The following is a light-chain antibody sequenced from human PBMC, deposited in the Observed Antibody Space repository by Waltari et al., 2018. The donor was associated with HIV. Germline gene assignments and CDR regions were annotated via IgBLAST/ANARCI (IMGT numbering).Light chain of an antibody. V-gene: IGLV2-23*02. CDR3: CSYAASRSVV. Sequence: QSALAQPASVSDSPGPSITLPCTGTSSHVGSYNIVSRYQQHPGKVPKLIIYEVTKRPSGVSNRFSGSKSGNTASLTISGLQAEDEADYYCCSYAASRSVVFGGGTKLTVL. CDR2: EVT. J-gene: IGLJ2*01. CDR1: SSHVGSYNI.